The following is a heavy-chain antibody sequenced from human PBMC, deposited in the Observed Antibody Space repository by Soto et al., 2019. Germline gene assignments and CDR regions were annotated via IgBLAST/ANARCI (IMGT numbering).Heavy chain of an antibody. D-gene: IGHD3-22*01. CDR1: GGSVSNASFY. CDR2: IFYTGVT. J-gene: IGHJ2*01. Sequence: QVQLQESGPGLVKPSETLSLTCSVSGGSVSNASFYWTWIRQAPGTGLEHIGYIFYTGVTNYNPSLSRRVTMSLDTSKNHFYLTLNSMTAADTDVYYCVRVLDSSWYADLWGRGTLVTVSS. V-gene: IGHV4-61*03. CDR3: VRVLDSSWYADL.